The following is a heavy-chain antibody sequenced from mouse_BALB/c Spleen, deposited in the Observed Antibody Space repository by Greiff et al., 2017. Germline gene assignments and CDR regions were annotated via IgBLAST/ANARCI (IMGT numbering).Heavy chain of an antibody. Sequence: EVQLVESGGGLVQPGGSRKLSCAASGFTFSSFGMHWVRQAPEKGLEWVAYISSGSSTIYYADTVKGRFTISRDNPKNTLFLQMTSLRSEDTAMYYCARREDRSWFAYWGQGTLVTVS. CDR1: GFTFSSFG. V-gene: IGHV5-17*02. D-gene: IGHD2-14*01. CDR2: ISSGSSTI. CDR3: ARREDRSWFAY. J-gene: IGHJ3*01.